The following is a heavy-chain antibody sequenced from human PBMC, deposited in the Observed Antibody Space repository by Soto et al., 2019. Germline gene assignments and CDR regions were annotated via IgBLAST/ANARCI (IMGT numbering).Heavy chain of an antibody. CDR1: GGTFSSYA. J-gene: IGHJ6*02. CDR2: IIPIFGTA. Sequence: QVQLVQSGAEVKKPGSAVKVSCKASGGTFSSYAISWVRQAPGQGLEWMGGIIPIFGTADYAQKFQGRVTITADESTSTAYMELSSLRSEDTAVYYCASHSGSSPEGRYYYGVDVWGQGTTVTVSS. CDR3: ASHSGSSPEGRYYYGVDV. D-gene: IGHD1-26*01. V-gene: IGHV1-69*12.